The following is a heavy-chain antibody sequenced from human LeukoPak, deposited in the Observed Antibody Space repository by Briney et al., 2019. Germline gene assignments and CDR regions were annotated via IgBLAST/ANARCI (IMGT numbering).Heavy chain of an antibody. V-gene: IGHV3-21*01. D-gene: IGHD5-18*01. Sequence: GGSLRLSCAASGFTFSSYSMNWVRQAPGKGLEWVSSISSSSSYIYYADSVKGRFTISRDNAKNSLYLQMNSLRAEDTAVYYCARGGIQLWSIDPLFNDYWGQGTLVTVSS. CDR2: ISSSSSYI. CDR1: GFTFSSYS. J-gene: IGHJ4*02. CDR3: ARGGIQLWSIDPLFNDY.